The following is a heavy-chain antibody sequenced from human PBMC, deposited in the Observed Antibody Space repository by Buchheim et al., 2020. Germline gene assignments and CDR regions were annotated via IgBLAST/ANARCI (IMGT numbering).Heavy chain of an antibody. V-gene: IGHV3-15*01. Sequence: EVQLVESGGGLVKPGGSLRLSCAASGFTFSNAWMSWVRQAPGKGLEWVGRIKSKTDGGTTDYAAPVKGRFTISRDDSKNTLYLQMNSLKTEDTAVYYCTTEESIGDYTVWYYFDYWGQGTL. CDR3: TTEESIGDYTVWYYFDY. D-gene: IGHD4-17*01. J-gene: IGHJ4*02. CDR2: IKSKTDGGTT. CDR1: GFTFSNAW.